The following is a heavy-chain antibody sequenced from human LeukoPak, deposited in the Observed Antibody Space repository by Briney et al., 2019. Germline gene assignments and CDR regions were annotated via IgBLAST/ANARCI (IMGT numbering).Heavy chain of an antibody. J-gene: IGHJ3*02. CDR2: INPNSGGT. D-gene: IGHD3-3*01. V-gene: IGHV1-2*06. Sequence: GASVKVSCKASGYTFTGYYMHWVRQAPGQGLEWMGRINPNSGGTNYAQKFQGRVTTTRDTSISTAYMELSRLRSDDTAVYYCARDYDFWSGYFNDAFDIWGQGTMVTVSS. CDR3: ARDYDFWSGYFNDAFDI. CDR1: GYTFTGYY.